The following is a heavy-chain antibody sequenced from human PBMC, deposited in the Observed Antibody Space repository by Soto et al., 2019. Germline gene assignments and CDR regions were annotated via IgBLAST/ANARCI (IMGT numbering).Heavy chain of an antibody. CDR2: INHSGST. J-gene: IGHJ4*02. CDR1: GGSFSGYY. D-gene: IGHD3-10*01. V-gene: IGHV4-34*01. Sequence: PSETLSLTCAVYGGSFSGYYWSWIRQPPGKGLEWIGEINHSGSTNYNPSLKSRVTISVDTSKNQFSLKLSSVTAADTAVYYCARVYGSGSYVAPADYWGQGTLVTVSS. CDR3: ARVYGSGSYVAPADY.